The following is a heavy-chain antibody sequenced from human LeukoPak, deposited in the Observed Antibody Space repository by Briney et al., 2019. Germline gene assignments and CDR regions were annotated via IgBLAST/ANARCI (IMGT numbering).Heavy chain of an antibody. CDR2: IYHSGST. V-gene: IGHV4-30-2*01. D-gene: IGHD2-21*01. Sequence: SQTLSLTCAVSGGSISSGGYSWSWIRQPPGKGLEWIGYIYHSGSTYYNPSLKSRVTISVDRSKNQFSLKLSSVTAADTAVYYCVRRIVVKNWFDPWGQGTLVTVSS. J-gene: IGHJ5*02. CDR3: VRRIVVKNWFDP. CDR1: GGSISSGGYS.